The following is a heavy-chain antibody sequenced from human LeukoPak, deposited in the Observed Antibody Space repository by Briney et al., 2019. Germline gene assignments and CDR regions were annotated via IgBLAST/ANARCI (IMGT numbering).Heavy chain of an antibody. Sequence: ASVKVSCKASGYTFTGYYMHWVRQAPGQGLEWMGWINPNSGGTNYAQKLQGRVTMTRDTSISTAYMELSRLRSDDTAVYYCARDQEGLTSTTVAGTVDYWGQGTLVTVSS. CDR1: GYTFTGYY. D-gene: IGHD6-19*01. V-gene: IGHV1-2*02. CDR3: ARDQEGLTSTTVAGTVDY. J-gene: IGHJ4*02. CDR2: INPNSGGT.